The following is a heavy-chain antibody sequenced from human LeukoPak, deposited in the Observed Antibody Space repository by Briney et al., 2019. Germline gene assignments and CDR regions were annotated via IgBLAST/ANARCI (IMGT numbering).Heavy chain of an antibody. D-gene: IGHD3-9*01. V-gene: IGHV3-64*01. J-gene: IGHJ4*02. Sequence: PGGSLRLSCAASGFTFSSYAMHWVRQAPGKGLEYVSAISSNGGSTYYANSVKGRFTISRDNSKNTLYLQMGSLRAEDMAVYYRARAPGYYFDYWGQGTLVTVSS. CDR1: GFTFSSYA. CDR3: ARAPGYYFDY. CDR2: ISSNGGST.